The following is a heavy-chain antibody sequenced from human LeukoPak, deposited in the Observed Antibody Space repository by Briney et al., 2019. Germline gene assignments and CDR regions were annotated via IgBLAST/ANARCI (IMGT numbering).Heavy chain of an antibody. CDR3: ARDGYPAPNYYYYGMDV. CDR2: ISTTSGTI. D-gene: IGHD2-2*01. J-gene: IGHJ6*02. Sequence: GGSLRLSCAASGFTSSGYSMNRVRQSPGKGLDWVSYISTTSGTIYYADSVKGRFTISRDNAKNSLYLQMNSLRDEDTAVYYCARDGYPAPNYYYYGMDVWGQGTTVTVSS. V-gene: IGHV3-48*02. CDR1: GFTSSGYS.